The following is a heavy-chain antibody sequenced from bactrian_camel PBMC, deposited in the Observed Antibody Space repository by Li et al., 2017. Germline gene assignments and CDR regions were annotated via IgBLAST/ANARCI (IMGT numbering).Heavy chain of an antibody. J-gene: IGHJ4*01. D-gene: IGHD2*01. V-gene: IGHV3S53*01. CDR3: KTDFTCTYCRRTDCYRGVH. Sequence: VQLVESGGGSVQAGVSLRLSCAASGYTYSSYCMGWFRQAPGKEREGVAAIDSDGSTSYADSVKGRFTISKDKAKDTVYLQMNNLRPEDTAMYSCKTDFTCTYCRRTDCYRGVHWGQGTQVTVS. CDR1: GYTYSSYC. CDR2: IDSDGST.